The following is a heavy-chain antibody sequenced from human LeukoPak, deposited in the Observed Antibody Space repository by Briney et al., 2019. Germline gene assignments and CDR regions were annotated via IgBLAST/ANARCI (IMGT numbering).Heavy chain of an antibody. CDR1: GFTFSSYA. Sequence: GRSLRLSCAASGFTFSSYAMHWVRQAPGKGPEWVAVISYDGSNKYYADSVKGRFTISRDNSKNTLYLQMNSLRAEDTAVYYCARVRSSWSSFDYWGQGTLVTVSS. CDR2: ISYDGSNK. J-gene: IGHJ4*02. CDR3: ARVRSSWSSFDY. V-gene: IGHV3-30-3*01. D-gene: IGHD6-13*01.